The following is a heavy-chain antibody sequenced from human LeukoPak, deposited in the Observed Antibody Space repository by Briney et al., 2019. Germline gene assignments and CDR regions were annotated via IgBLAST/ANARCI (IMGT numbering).Heavy chain of an antibody. CDR1: GFDFSSFS. D-gene: IGHD3-16*02. Sequence: PGGSLRLSCATSGFDFSSFSMNWVRQAPGKGLEWVSLIGSVGHSTYYGDSVKGRFTISRDNSKNTLSLQMNSLRVEDTAMYYCAKDIELSILGLGTMVTVSS. J-gene: IGHJ3*02. CDR2: IGSVGHST. V-gene: IGHV3-23*01. CDR3: AKDIELSI.